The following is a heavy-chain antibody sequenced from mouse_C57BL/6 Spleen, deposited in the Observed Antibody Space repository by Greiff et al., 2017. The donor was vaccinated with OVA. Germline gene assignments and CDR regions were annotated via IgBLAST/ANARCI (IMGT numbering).Heavy chain of an antibody. CDR2: IYPGSGST. CDR3: ARYLAYYSGYDYFDY. V-gene: IGHV1-55*01. J-gene: IGHJ2*01. Sequence: QVQLQQPGAELVKPGASVKMSCKASGYTFTSYWITWVKQRPGQGLEWIGDIYPGSGSTNYNEKFKSKATLTVDTSSSTAYMQLSSLTSEDSAVYYCARYLAYYSGYDYFDYWGQGTTLTVSS. CDR1: GYTFTSYW. D-gene: IGHD2-12*01.